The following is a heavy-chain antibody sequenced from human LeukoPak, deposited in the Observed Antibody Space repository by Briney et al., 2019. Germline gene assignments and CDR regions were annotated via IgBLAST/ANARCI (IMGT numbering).Heavy chain of an antibody. D-gene: IGHD2-8*01. CDR3: ASLDCTNGVCYGFDP. CDR2: ISSSSSTI. V-gene: IGHV3-48*01. Sequence: GGSLRLSCKTSGFTFSSYSMNWVRQTPGKGLEWVSYISSSSSTIYYADSVKGRFTISRDNAKNSLYLQMNSPRAEDTAVYYCASLDCTNGVCYGFDPWGQGTLVTVSS. CDR1: GFTFSSYS. J-gene: IGHJ5*02.